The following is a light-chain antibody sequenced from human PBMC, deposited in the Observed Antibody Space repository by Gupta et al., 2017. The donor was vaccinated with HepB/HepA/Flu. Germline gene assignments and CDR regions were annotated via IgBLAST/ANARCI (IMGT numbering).Light chain of an antibody. CDR1: GSNIGKNY. J-gene: IGLJ2*01. CDR2: DND. CDR3: GTWDTSLSGVV. V-gene: IGLV1-51*01. Sequence: QSVLTQPPSVSAAPGQKATISCSGRGSNIGKNYVSWYQQVPGTAPKLLIYDNDKRPSGIPDRFSASKSGTSATLGITGLQTGDEADYYCGTWDTSLSGVVFGGGTKLTVL.